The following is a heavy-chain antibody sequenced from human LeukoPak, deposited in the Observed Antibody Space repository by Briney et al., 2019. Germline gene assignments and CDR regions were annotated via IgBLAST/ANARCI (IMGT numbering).Heavy chain of an antibody. D-gene: IGHD5-18*01. CDR3: ARDPGGYSYGYDYFDY. CDR1: GGSISSYY. V-gene: IGHV4-59*01. CDR2: IYYSGST. J-gene: IGHJ4*02. Sequence: SETLSLTCTVSGGSISSYYWSWIRQPPGKGLEWIGYIYYSGSTNYNPSLKSRVTISVDTSKNQFSLKLSSVTAADTAVYYCARDPGGYSYGYDYFDYWGQGTLVTVSS.